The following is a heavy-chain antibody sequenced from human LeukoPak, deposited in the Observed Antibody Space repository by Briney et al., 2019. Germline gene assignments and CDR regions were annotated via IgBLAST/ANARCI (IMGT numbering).Heavy chain of an antibody. CDR1: GFTFSSYS. CDR2: ISSSSSYI. CDR3: ARDPSDFWSGYYTAVGYFDY. J-gene: IGHJ4*02. V-gene: IGHV3-21*01. Sequence: KPGGSLRLSCAASGFTFSSYSMTWVRQAPGKGLEWVSSISSSSSYIYYADSVKGRFTISRDNAKNSLYLQMNSLRAEDTAVYYCARDPSDFWSGYYTAVGYFDYWGQGTLVTVSS. D-gene: IGHD3-3*01.